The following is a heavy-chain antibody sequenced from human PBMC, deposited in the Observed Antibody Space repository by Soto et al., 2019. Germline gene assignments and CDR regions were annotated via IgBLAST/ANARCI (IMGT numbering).Heavy chain of an antibody. V-gene: IGHV3-23*01. D-gene: IGHD6-19*01. Sequence: EVQLLESGRGLVQPGGSLRLSCAASGFTFSSYAMSWVRQAPGKGLEWVSAISGSGGSTYYADSVKGRFTIPRDNSKNSMCLQMTSLRAEDTAVYYCAKGLVRGDYWGQGTLVTVSS. CDR2: ISGSGGST. CDR1: GFTFSSYA. CDR3: AKGLVRGDY. J-gene: IGHJ4*02.